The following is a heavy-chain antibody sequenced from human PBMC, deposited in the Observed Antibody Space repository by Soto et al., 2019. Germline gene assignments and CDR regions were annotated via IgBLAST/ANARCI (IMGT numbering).Heavy chain of an antibody. Sequence: SETLSLTCTVSGGSISSGDYYWSWIRQPPGKGLEWIGYIYYSGSTYYNPSLKSRVTISVDTSKNQFSLKLSSVTAADTAVYYCARQVIAAAGTGYFQHWGQGAPVTVSS. CDR3: ARQVIAAAGTGYFQH. J-gene: IGHJ1*01. D-gene: IGHD6-13*01. CDR1: GGSISSGDYY. V-gene: IGHV4-30-4*01. CDR2: IYYSGST.